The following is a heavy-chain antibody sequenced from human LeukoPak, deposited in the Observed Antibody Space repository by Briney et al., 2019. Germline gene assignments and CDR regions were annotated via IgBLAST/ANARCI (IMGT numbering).Heavy chain of an antibody. CDR1: GGSISSYY. V-gene: IGHV4-59*01. CDR3: ARNAGYHYYYYMDV. CDR2: IYYSGST. Sequence: PSETLSLTCTVSGGSISSYYWSWIRQPPGKGLEWIGYIYYSGSTNYNPSLKSRVTISVDTSKNQFSLKLSSVTAADTAVYYCARNAGYHYYYYMDVWGKGTTVTVSS. J-gene: IGHJ6*03.